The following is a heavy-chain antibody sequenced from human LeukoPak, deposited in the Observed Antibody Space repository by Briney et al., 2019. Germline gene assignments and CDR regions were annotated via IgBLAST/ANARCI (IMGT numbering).Heavy chain of an antibody. CDR1: GFTFSRHW. CDR2: IKQDGSEK. V-gene: IGHV3-7*01. Sequence: GGSLRLSCAASGFTFSRHWMSWVRQAPGKGLEWVANIKQDGSEKYYVDSVKGRFTISRDNAKNSLYLQMNSLRAEDTAVYFCAREDFWTGYYTGMELDYWGQGTLVTASS. CDR3: AREDFWTGYYTGMELDY. D-gene: IGHD3/OR15-3a*01. J-gene: IGHJ4*02.